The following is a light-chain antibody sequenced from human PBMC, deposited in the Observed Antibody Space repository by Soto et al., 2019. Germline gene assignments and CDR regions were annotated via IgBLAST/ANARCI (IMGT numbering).Light chain of an antibody. J-gene: IGKJ1*01. Sequence: VFTHSPRTLSFSPADRPTLSCSAIQSVSSSYLAWYQQKPGQAPRLLIYDAYNRATGIPPRFSGSGSGTDFTLTISRLEPEDFAVYYCQQYGSSPLVAFGQGTKV. V-gene: IGKV3-20*01. CDR1: QSVSSSY. CDR3: QQYGSSPLVA. CDR2: DAY.